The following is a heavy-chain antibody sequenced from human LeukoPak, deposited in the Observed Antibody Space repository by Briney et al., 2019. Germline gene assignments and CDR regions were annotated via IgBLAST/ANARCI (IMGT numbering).Heavy chain of an antibody. Sequence: GASVKVSCKASGYTFTSYAISWVRQAPGQGLEWMGGIIPIFGTANYAQKFQGRVTITADESTSTAYMELSSLRSEDTAVYYCARESEGGYSYGPDYWGQGTLVTVSS. CDR3: ARESEGGYSYGPDY. CDR1: GYTFTSYA. CDR2: IIPIFGTA. D-gene: IGHD5-18*01. V-gene: IGHV1-69*13. J-gene: IGHJ4*02.